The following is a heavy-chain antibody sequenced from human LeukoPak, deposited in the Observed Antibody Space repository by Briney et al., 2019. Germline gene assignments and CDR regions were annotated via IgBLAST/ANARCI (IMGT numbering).Heavy chain of an antibody. D-gene: IGHD1-7*01. J-gene: IGHJ4*02. CDR1: GFTFSSYA. CDR3: ARSIGNYGLTQYFDY. CDR2: ISSSGSTI. Sequence: GGSLRLSCAASGFTFSSYAMSWVRQAPGKGLEWVSYISSSGSTIYYADSVMGRFTISRDYAKNSLCLQMNSLRAEDTAVYYCARSIGNYGLTQYFDYWGQGTLATVSS. V-gene: IGHV3-48*04.